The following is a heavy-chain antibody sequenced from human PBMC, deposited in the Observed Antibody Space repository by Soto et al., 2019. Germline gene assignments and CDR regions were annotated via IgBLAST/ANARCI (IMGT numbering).Heavy chain of an antibody. V-gene: IGHV3-21*01. CDR2: ISSSSSYI. Sequence: PGGSLRLSCAASGFTFSSYSMNWVRQAPGKGLEWVSSISSSSSYIYYADSVKGRFTISRDNAKNSLYLQMNSLRAEDTAVYYCARDLVRSIAARRWFDPWGQGTLVTVSS. J-gene: IGHJ5*02. CDR3: ARDLVRSIAARRWFDP. CDR1: GFTFSSYS. D-gene: IGHD6-6*01.